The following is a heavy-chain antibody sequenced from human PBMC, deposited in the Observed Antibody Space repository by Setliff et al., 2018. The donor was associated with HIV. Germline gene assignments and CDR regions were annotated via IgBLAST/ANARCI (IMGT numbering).Heavy chain of an antibody. CDR2: ITSSGSTI. V-gene: IGHV3-11*01. J-gene: IGHJ4*02. Sequence: PGGSLRLSCAASGFTFSDYYMSWIRQAPGKGLEWVSYITSSGSTIYYADSVKGRFTISRDTSKNQVVLTMTNMDPVDTATYYCVHARDTTGYHFYFDFWGQGPLVTVSS. CDR1: GFTFSDYY. CDR3: VHARDTTGYHFYFDF. D-gene: IGHD3-22*01.